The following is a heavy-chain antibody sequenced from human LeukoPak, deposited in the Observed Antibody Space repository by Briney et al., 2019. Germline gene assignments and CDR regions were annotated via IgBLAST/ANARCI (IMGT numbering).Heavy chain of an antibody. V-gene: IGHV4-39*01. D-gene: IGHD2/OR15-2a*01. CDR3: ARILGAAGNAGHYFLTPEGYYFDY. CDR2: IYYSGST. Sequence: SSETLSLTCTVSGGSISSSSYYWGWIRQPPGKGLEWIGSIYYSGSTYYNPSLKSRVTISVDTSKNQFSLKLSSVTAADTAVYYCARILGAAGNAGHYFLTPEGYYFDYWGQGTLVTVSS. CDR1: GGSISSSSYY. J-gene: IGHJ4*02.